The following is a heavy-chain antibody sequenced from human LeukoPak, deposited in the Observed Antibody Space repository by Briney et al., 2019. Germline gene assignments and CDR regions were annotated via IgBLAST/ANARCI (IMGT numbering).Heavy chain of an antibody. Sequence: GGSLRLSCAASGFTFINYAMTWVRQAPGKGLEWVSAISGSGGSTYYADSVKGRFTISRDNSKNTLYLQMNSLRAEDTAVYYCAKDLGGDYQDYWGQGTLVTVSS. J-gene: IGHJ4*02. CDR1: GFTFINYA. CDR2: ISGSGGST. V-gene: IGHV3-23*01. D-gene: IGHD4-17*01. CDR3: AKDLGGDYQDY.